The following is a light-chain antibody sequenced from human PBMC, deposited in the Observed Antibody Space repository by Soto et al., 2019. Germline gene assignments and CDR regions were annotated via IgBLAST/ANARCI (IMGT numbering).Light chain of an antibody. J-gene: IGKJ4*01. V-gene: IGKV3-11*01. Sequence: EIVLTQSPATLSLSPGERVTLSCRASQNIGSYLAWYQQRPGQAPRLLIYDASNRATDIPARFSGSGSGTDFTLTISSLEPEDFALYYCQQRTNWPLTFGGGTKVEIK. CDR2: DAS. CDR1: QNIGSY. CDR3: QQRTNWPLT.